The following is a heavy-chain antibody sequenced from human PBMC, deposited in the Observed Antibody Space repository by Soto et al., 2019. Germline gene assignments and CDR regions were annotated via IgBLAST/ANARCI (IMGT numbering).Heavy chain of an antibody. D-gene: IGHD3-16*01. J-gene: IGHJ3*02. CDR3: ARSPLGYDYVRQTWREVGDSFDI. CDR2: LIHGGST. Sequence: SETLSLTCAIYGASLGGFHWTWLRQAPGKGLEWIGELIHGGSTNYNPSFKGRVSFSLDTSKNQFSLHLMSVTAADTAVYYCARSPLGYDYVRQTWREVGDSFDIWGRGTLVTVSS. CDR1: GASLGGFH. V-gene: IGHV4-34*12.